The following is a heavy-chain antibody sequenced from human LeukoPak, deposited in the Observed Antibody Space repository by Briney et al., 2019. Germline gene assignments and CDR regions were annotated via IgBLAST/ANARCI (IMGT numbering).Heavy chain of an antibody. Sequence: SETLSLTCTVSGGSISSGGYYWSWIRQPPGKGLEWIGYVSYSGSTNYNPALKSRVTISGDSSKNQFSLKLSSVTAADTAMYYCARGYKRTTVTTCHFDYWGQGTLVTVSS. D-gene: IGHD4-17*01. CDR2: VSYSGST. CDR1: GGSISSGGYY. J-gene: IGHJ4*02. CDR3: ARGYKRTTVTTCHFDY. V-gene: IGHV4-61*08.